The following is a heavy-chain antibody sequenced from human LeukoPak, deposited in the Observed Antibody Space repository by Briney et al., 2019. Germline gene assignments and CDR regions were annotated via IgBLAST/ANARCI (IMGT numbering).Heavy chain of an antibody. V-gene: IGHV3-21*01. D-gene: IGHD2-15*01. CDR1: GFTFSSYS. CDR3: ARVCGGGSCYAEFDY. CDR2: ISSSSSYI. Sequence: GGSLRLSCAASGFTFSSYSMNWVRQAPGKGLEWVSSISSSSSYIYYADSVKGRFTISRDNAKNSLYLQMNSLRAEDTAVYYCARVCGGGSCYAEFDYWGQGTLVTVSS. J-gene: IGHJ4*02.